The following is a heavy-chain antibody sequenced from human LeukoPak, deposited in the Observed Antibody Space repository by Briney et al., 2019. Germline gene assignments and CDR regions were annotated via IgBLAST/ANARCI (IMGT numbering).Heavy chain of an antibody. Sequence: ASVKVSCKASGYTFSSYYMHWVRQAPGQGLEWMGIINPSGGSTSYAQKFQDRVTMTRDTSTSTAYMELRSLRSDDTAVYYCARDRYYDFWSGSHYFDYWGQGTLVTVSS. CDR2: INPSGGST. J-gene: IGHJ4*02. CDR3: ARDRYYDFWSGSHYFDY. CDR1: GYTFSSYY. D-gene: IGHD3-3*01. V-gene: IGHV1-46*01.